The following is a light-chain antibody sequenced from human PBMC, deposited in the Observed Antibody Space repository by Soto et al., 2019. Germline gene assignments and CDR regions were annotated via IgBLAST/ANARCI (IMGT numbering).Light chain of an antibody. CDR3: QQYNNWPPCT. J-gene: IGKJ2*02. CDR1: QSVNTD. Sequence: EIVFTQSPSTLSVSPGEIATLSCRSSQSVNTDLAWYQQKPGQPPRLLLYGASTRATGIPARFSGGGSGTEFTLTISSLQSEDFAVYYCQQYNNWPPCTFGQGTKVDIK. V-gene: IGKV3-15*01. CDR2: GAS.